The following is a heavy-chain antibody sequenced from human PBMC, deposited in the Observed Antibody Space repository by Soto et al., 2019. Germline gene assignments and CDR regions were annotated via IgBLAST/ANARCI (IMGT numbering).Heavy chain of an antibody. D-gene: IGHD2-21*01. V-gene: IGHV4-61*01. J-gene: IGHJ4*02. CDR2: VYYSGTT. CDR3: ARDIASYAYGEGY. CDR1: GGSVNNKTYY. Sequence: SETLSLTCSVSGGSVNNKTYYWSWIRQPPGKRLEWIGYVYYSGTTNYNPSLKSRVTMSVETSKNQFSLKLSSVTAADTAVYYCARDIASYAYGEGYWGQGIQVTVSS.